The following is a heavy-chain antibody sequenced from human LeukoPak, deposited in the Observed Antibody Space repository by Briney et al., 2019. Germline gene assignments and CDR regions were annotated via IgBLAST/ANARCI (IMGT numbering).Heavy chain of an antibody. CDR1: GFTFSSYS. CDR2: ISSSSNTI. D-gene: IGHD3-16*01. Sequence: GGSLRLSCAASGFTFSSYSMNWVRQAPGKGLGWVSYISSSSNTIYYADSVKGRFTISRDNAKNSLSLQMNSLRAEDTAVYYCARDGQRGDYWGQGTLVTVSS. J-gene: IGHJ4*02. V-gene: IGHV3-48*01. CDR3: ARDGQRGDY.